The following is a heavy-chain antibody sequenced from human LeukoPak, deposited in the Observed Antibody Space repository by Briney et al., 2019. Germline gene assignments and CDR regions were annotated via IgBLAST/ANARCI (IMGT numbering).Heavy chain of an antibody. J-gene: IGHJ4*02. CDR3: ATCIATAGHYFDN. CDR1: EFAFSTYA. Sequence: GGSLRLSCVASEFAFSTYAMNWVRQVPGRGLEWISYISTGGDTIYYADSVKGRFTISRDNAKHSLYLQMNSLRAEDTAVYYCATCIATAGHYFDNWGQGNLVTVSS. CDR2: ISTGGDTI. V-gene: IGHV3-48*03. D-gene: IGHD6-13*01.